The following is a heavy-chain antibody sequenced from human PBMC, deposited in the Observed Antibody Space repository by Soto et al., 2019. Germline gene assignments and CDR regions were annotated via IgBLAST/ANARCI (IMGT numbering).Heavy chain of an antibody. CDR2: IYYSGST. V-gene: IGHV4-61*01. J-gene: IGHJ4*02. CDR1: GGSVSSGSYY. D-gene: IGHD3-16*01. CDR3: ARSYYDYVWGVDY. Sequence: SETLSLTCTVSGGSVSSGSYYWSWIRQPPGKGLEWIGYIYYSGSTNYNPSLKSRVTISVDTSKNQFSLKLSSVTAADTAVYYCARSYYDYVWGVDYWGLGTLVTAPQ.